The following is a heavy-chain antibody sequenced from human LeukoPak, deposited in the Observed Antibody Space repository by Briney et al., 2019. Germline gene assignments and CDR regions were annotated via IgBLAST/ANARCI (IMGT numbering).Heavy chain of an antibody. V-gene: IGHV3-23*01. CDR2: TSGSGGST. J-gene: IGHJ4*02. CDR3: AKDPALLWFGEFNY. D-gene: IGHD3-10*01. CDR1: GFTFSSYA. Sequence: GGSLRLSCAASGFTFSSYAMSWVRQAPGKGLEWVSATSGSGGSTYYADSVKGRFTISRDNSKNTLYLQMNSLRAEDTAVYYCAKDPALLWFGEFNYWGQGTLVTVSS.